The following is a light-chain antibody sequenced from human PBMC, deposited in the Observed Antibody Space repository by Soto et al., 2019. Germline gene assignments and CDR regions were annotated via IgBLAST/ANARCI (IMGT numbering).Light chain of an antibody. J-gene: IGKJ5*01. CDR3: QQSDSLPIT. V-gene: IGKV1-33*01. CDR1: QDISNY. CDR2: DAS. Sequence: DIQMTQSPSSLSASVGDRVTITCRASQDISNYLNWYQQRPGKAPKLLIYDASNLESGVPSRFRGTRSGPHFTVAITSLQPEDVATYYGQQSDSLPITFGQGTRLEI.